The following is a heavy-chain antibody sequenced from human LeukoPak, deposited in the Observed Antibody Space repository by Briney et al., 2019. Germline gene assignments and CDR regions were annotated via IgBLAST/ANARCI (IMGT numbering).Heavy chain of an antibody. CDR1: GFTFSSSG. V-gene: IGHV3-48*02. D-gene: IGHD1-26*01. J-gene: IGHJ4*02. Sequence: PGGSLRLSCAASGFTFSSSGVNWVRRAPGKGREWISFISSSSSTIYYADSVKGRFTISRDNAKNSLYLQMNSLRDEDTAVYFCASYSGTYTKNFEYWGQGTLVTVSS. CDR3: ASYSGTYTKNFEY. CDR2: ISSSSSTI.